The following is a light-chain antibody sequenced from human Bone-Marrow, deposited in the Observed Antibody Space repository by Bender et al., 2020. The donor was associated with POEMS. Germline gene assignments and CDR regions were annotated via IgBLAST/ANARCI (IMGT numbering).Light chain of an antibody. Sequence: QSALTQPPSASGSPGQSVTISCTGTGGDVGGYNYVSWYRHHPGKAPKLLIFEVNKRPSGVPARFSGSKSGSSTVSLSISGLQAEDEAEYYCSSYTSSGTYVFGTGTRVNVL. V-gene: IGLV2-8*01. CDR3: SSYTSSGTYV. CDR1: GGDVGGYNY. CDR2: EVN. J-gene: IGLJ1*01.